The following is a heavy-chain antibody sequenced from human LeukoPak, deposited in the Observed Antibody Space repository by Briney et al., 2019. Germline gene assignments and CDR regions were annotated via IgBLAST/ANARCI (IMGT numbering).Heavy chain of an antibody. J-gene: IGHJ4*02. Sequence: GGSLRHSCAASGFTFSSYWMHWVRQAPGKGLVWVSRINSDGSSTSYADSVKGRFTISRDNAKNTLYLQMNSLRAEDTAVYYCAREERGYCSGGSCYLSSFDYWGQGTLVTVSS. V-gene: IGHV3-74*01. CDR1: GFTFSSYW. CDR3: AREERGYCSGGSCYLSSFDY. D-gene: IGHD2-15*01. CDR2: INSDGSST.